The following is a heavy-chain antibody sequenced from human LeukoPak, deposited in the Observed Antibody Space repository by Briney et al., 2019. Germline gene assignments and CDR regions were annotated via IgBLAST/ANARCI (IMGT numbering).Heavy chain of an antibody. CDR3: ARIVATIQTRVAWLAGYYYYMDV. V-gene: IGHV4-59*01. D-gene: IGHD5-12*01. CDR2: IYYSGST. Sequence: TSETLSLTCTVSGGSISSYYWSWIRQPPGKGLEWIGYIYYSGSTNYNPSLKSRVTISVDTSKNQFSLKLSSVTAADTAVYYCARIVATIQTRVAWLAGYYYYMDVWGKGTTVTVSS. J-gene: IGHJ6*03. CDR1: GGSISSYY.